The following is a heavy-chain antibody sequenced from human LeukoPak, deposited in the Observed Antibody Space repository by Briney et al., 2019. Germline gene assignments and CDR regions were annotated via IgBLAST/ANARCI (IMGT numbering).Heavy chain of an antibody. CDR3: AKDSGLLWFGESRIDY. J-gene: IGHJ4*02. D-gene: IGHD3-10*01. CDR2: IRYDGSNK. CDR1: GFTFSSYS. Sequence: PGGSLRLSCAASGFTFSSYSMNWVRQAPGKGLEWVAFIRYDGSNKYYADSVKGRFTISRDNSKNTLYLQMNSLRAEDTAVYYCAKDSGLLWFGESRIDYWGQGTLVTVSS. V-gene: IGHV3-30*02.